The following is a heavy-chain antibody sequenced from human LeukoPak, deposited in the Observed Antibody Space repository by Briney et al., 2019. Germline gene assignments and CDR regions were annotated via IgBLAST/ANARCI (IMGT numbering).Heavy chain of an antibody. CDR2: VNHGGST. V-gene: IGHV4-34*01. CDR3: GSFSSFSPSWYGDDY. CDR1: GGSFSGYF. J-gene: IGHJ4*02. D-gene: IGHD3-10*01. Sequence: SETLSLTCAVHGGSFSGYFWSWIRQPPGKGLEWIWEVNHGGSTNYNPSLKNRVNISFDKTKNQFSHKLISVPGADTTIYYCGSFSSFSPSWYGDDYWGQGTLVTVSS.